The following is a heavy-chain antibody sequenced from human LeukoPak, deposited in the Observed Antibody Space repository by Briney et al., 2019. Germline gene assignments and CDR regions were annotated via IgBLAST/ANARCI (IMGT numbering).Heavy chain of an antibody. D-gene: IGHD5-18*01. CDR3: ARQVDTTMALPDY. CDR2: ISTYNYNT. J-gene: IGHJ4*02. Sequence: ASVTVSCKTPGYTFTSYGVSWVRQAPGQRLGWMGWISTYNYNTNYAQKFRGRVTMTRDTSTSTVYMELRSLRSEDTAIYYCARQVDTTMALPDYWGQGTLVTVSS. CDR1: GYTFTSYG. V-gene: IGHV1-18*01.